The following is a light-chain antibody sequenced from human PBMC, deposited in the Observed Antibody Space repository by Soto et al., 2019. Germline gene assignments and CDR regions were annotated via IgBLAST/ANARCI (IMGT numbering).Light chain of an antibody. CDR1: SSDVGGHNY. CDR3: SSYTNNQRV. J-gene: IGLJ3*02. Sequence: QSALTQPASVSGSPGQSISISCTGTSSDVGGHNYVSWYQQHPGKAPKLMIYEVNNRPSGVSNRFSGSKPGNTASLTISGLQAEDEADYYCSSYTNNQRVFGGGTKLTVL. V-gene: IGLV2-14*01. CDR2: EVN.